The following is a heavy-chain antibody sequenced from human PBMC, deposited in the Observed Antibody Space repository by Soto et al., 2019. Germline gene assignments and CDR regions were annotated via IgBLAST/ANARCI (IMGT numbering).Heavy chain of an antibody. CDR3: VSDKPHNWCDP. V-gene: IGHV3-74*01. Sequence: GGSLRLSCAASGFTFSSYWMHWVRQAPGKGLVWVSRINNDGSDTTYADSVKGRFTISRDNAKKTVYLQMNSLRAEDTAVYYCVSDKPHNWCDPWGKGT. CDR2: INNDGSDT. CDR1: GFTFSSYW. J-gene: IGHJ5*02.